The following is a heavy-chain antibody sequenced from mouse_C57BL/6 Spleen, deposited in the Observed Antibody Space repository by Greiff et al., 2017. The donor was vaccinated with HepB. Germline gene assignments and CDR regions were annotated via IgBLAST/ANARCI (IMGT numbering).Heavy chain of an antibody. Sequence: VQLQQSGPELVKPGASVKISCTASGYTFTDYYMNWVKQSHGKSLEWIGDINHNNGGTSYNQKFKGKATLTVDKSSSTAYMELRSLTSEDSAVYYCARQRYFDVWGTGTTVTVSS. CDR2: INHNNGGT. CDR1: GYTFTDYY. CDR3: ARQRYFDV. J-gene: IGHJ1*03. V-gene: IGHV1-26*01.